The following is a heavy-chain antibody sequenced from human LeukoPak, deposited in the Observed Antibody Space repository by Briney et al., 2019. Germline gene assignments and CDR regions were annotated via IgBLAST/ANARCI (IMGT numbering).Heavy chain of an antibody. Sequence: WGSLRLSCAASGFTVSSNYMSWVRQAPGKGLEWVSVIYRGGSTYYADSVKGRFTISRETSKNTLYLQMNSLRAEDTAVYYCARDVAVAGYNWFDPWGQGTLVTVSS. J-gene: IGHJ5*02. CDR1: GFTVSSNY. CDR2: IYRGGST. CDR3: ARDVAVAGYNWFDP. D-gene: IGHD6-19*01. V-gene: IGHV3-53*01.